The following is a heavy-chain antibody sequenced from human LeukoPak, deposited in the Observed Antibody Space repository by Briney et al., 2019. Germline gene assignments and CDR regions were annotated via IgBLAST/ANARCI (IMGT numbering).Heavy chain of an antibody. Sequence: ASVKVSCKASGYTFTSYDINWVRQATGQGLEWMGWMNPNSGNTGYAQKFQGRVTITRNTSISTAYMELSSLRSEDTAVYYCARALMVRGVINSYYFDYWGQGTLVTVSS. CDR1: GYTFTSYD. CDR2: MNPNSGNT. V-gene: IGHV1-8*03. D-gene: IGHD3-10*01. J-gene: IGHJ4*02. CDR3: ARALMVRGVINSYYFDY.